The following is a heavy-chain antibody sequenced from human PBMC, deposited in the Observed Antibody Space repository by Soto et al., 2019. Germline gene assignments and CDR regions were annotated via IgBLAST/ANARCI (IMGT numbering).Heavy chain of an antibody. CDR1: GFTFSSYW. CDR3: ARDLGSSSTWFDP. D-gene: IGHD6-6*01. V-gene: IGHV3-74*01. CDR2: INNDVSII. Sequence: EVQLVESGGGLVQPGGSLRLSCAASGFTFSSYWMHWVRQAPGKGLVWVSRINNDVSIISYADSVKGRFTISRDNAKNTLYLQMNSLTAEDSAVYYCARDLGSSSTWFDPWGQGTLVTVSS. J-gene: IGHJ5*02.